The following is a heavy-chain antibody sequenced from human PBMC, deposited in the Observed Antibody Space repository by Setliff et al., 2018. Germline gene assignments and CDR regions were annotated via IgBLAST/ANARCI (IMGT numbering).Heavy chain of an antibody. V-gene: IGHV4-61*09. CDR3: ARMSGFQYMDV. CDR1: GDPMSSRRYY. CDR2: IYTSLSP. Sequence: SETLSLTCTVSGDPMSSRRYYWAWIRQPAGKGLEWIGQIYTSLSPNYNPSLKSRVTISLDTSNNQFSLSLSSVTAADTAAYYCARMSGFQYMDVWGKGTTVTVSS. D-gene: IGHD3-3*01. J-gene: IGHJ6*03.